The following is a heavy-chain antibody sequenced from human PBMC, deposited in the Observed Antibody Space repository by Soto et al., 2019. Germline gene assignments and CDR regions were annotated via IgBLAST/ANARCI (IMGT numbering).Heavy chain of an antibody. CDR1: GFTFSGST. J-gene: IGHJ1*01. CDR2: IRSKANDYAT. V-gene: IGHV3-73*02. CDR3: TGGYVTGGTCYSGYFQH. Sequence: DVQLVQSGGGLVQPGGSLKLSCAASGFTFSGSTVHWVRQASGEGLQWVGRIRSKANDYATTYIASVKCRFTISRDDSRNTAYLQMSVLKTEDTAVYYCTGGYVTGGTCYSGYFQHWGQGALVTVFS. D-gene: IGHD2-15*01.